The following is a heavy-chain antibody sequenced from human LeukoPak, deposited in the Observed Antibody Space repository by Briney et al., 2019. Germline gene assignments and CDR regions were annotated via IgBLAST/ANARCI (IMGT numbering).Heavy chain of an antibody. CDR2: ISGSGGST. Sequence: GGSLRLSCAASGFTFSSYAMSWFRQAPGKGLEWVSAISGSGGSTYYADSVKGRFTISRDNSKNTLYLQMNSLRAEDTAVYYCAKVAEFWSGYYALYNWFDPWGQGTLVTVSS. CDR3: AKVAEFWSGYYALYNWFDP. D-gene: IGHD3-3*01. J-gene: IGHJ5*02. CDR1: GFTFSSYA. V-gene: IGHV3-23*01.